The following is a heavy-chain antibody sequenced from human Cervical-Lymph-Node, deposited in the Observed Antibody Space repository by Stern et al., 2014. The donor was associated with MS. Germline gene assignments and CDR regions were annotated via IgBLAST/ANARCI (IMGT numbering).Heavy chain of an antibody. D-gene: IGHD4-11*01. Sequence: QVTLRESGPALVKPTQTLTLTCTFSGFSLATSGMCVSWIRQPPGKALEWLALIEWDDDKFYNTSLKTRLTISKDASKNQVVLTMTNVDPVDTATYFCARIRDDFSNYYFDSWGQGTLVTVSS. CDR3: ARIRDDFSNYYFDS. V-gene: IGHV2-70*13. J-gene: IGHJ4*02. CDR2: IEWDDDK. CDR1: GFSLATSGMC.